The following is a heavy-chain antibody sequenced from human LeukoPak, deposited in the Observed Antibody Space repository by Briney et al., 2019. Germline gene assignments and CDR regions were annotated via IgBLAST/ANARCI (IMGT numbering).Heavy chain of an antibody. J-gene: IGHJ4*02. CDR1: GGSISSYY. CDR2: IYYSGST. CDR3: ARTYCSGGSCYEPY. V-gene: IGHV4-59*01. D-gene: IGHD2-15*01. Sequence: PSETLSLTCTVSGGSISSYYWSWIRQPPGKGLEWIGYIYYSGSTNCNPSLKSRVTISVDTSKNQFSLKLSSVTAADTAVHYCARTYCSGGSCYEPYWGQGTLVTVSS.